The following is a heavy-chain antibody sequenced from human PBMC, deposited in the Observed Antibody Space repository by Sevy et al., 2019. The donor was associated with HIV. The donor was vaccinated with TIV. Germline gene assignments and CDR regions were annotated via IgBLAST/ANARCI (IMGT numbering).Heavy chain of an antibody. CDR3: ARGKSGYGYALNY. CDR1: GFSFIHEN. Sequence: GGSLRLSCVASGFSFIHENMNWVRQAPGKGLEWLSYISTSGSTIYQADSVKGRFTISRDNAKNSLFLQMNSLRVEDTAIYYCARGKSGYGYALNYWGQGTLVTVSS. D-gene: IGHD5-18*01. V-gene: IGHV3-48*04. CDR2: ISTSGSTI. J-gene: IGHJ4*02.